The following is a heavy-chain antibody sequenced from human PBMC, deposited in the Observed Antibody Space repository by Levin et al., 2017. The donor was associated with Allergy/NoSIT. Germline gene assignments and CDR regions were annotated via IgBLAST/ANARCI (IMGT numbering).Heavy chain of an antibody. Sequence: HSGGSLRLSCAASGFTFSNYAMHWVRQAPGKGLDWVSFVSSDGIHKYYTDSVKGRFTISRDNSKDTLYLEMNSLTAEDTAVYYCARDHYTSSWYGGWFDPWGQGTLVSVSS. CDR2: VSSDGIHK. CDR1: GFTFSNYA. D-gene: IGHD6-13*01. CDR3: ARDHYTSSWYGGWFDP. V-gene: IGHV3-30*04. J-gene: IGHJ5*02.